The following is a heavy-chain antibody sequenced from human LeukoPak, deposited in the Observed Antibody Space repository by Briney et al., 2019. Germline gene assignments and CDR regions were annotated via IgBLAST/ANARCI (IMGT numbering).Heavy chain of an antibody. D-gene: IGHD6-13*01. V-gene: IGHV5-10-1*01. CDR3: ARQAGYSSSWVDY. Sequence: GESLKISCKGSGYSFTSYWISWGRQMPGKGLEWMGRIDPSGSYTNYSPSFQGDRTISADESSSTAYLQSSSSMGSEATMYYCARQAGYSSSWVDYWGQGPLVPVPS. J-gene: IGHJ4*02. CDR2: IDPSGSYT. CDR1: GYSFTSYW.